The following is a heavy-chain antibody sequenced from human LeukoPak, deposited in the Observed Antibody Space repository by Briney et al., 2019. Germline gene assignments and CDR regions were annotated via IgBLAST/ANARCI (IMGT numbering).Heavy chain of an antibody. D-gene: IGHD5-18*01. J-gene: IGHJ3*02. V-gene: IGHV3-7*01. CDR3: ARAGGDTAVVFDAFDI. Sequence: GGSLRLSCAASGFTFSSFGMSWVRQAPGKGLEWVANIKQDGSEKYYVDSVKGRFTISRDNAKNSLYLQMNSLRAEDTAVYYCARAGGDTAVVFDAFDIWGQGTMVTVSS. CDR2: IKQDGSEK. CDR1: GFTFSSFG.